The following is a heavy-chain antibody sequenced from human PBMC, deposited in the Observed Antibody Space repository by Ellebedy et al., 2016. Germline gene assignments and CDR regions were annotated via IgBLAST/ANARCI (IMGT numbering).Heavy chain of an antibody. Sequence: GGSLRLSXAASGFTFSSYGMHWVRQAPGKGLEWVAVISYDGSNKYYADSVKGRFTISRDNSKNTLYLQMNSLRAEDTAVYYCAKDLTGTNWFDPWGQGTLVTVSS. CDR1: GFTFSSYG. V-gene: IGHV3-30*18. CDR3: AKDLTGTNWFDP. CDR2: ISYDGSNK. D-gene: IGHD3-9*01. J-gene: IGHJ5*02.